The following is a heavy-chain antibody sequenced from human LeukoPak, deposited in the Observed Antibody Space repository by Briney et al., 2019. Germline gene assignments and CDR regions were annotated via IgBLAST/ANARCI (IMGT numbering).Heavy chain of an antibody. CDR1: GGSISSGDYY. CDR2: IYYSGST. J-gene: IGHJ5*02. Sequence: PSQTPSLTCTVSGGSISSGDYYWSWIRQPPGKGLEWIGYIYYSGSTYYNPSLKSRVTISVDTSKNQFSLKLSSVTAADTAVYYCARANYDFWSGYYFWFDPWGQGTLVTVSS. D-gene: IGHD3-3*01. V-gene: IGHV4-30-4*08. CDR3: ARANYDFWSGYYFWFDP.